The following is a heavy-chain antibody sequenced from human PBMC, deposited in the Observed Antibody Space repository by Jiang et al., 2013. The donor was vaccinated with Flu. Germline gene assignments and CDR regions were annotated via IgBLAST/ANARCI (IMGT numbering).Heavy chain of an antibody. V-gene: IGHV7-4-1*02. J-gene: IGHJ4*02. CDR3: ARAGRAGSTGWYDYFEY. CDR1: GYTFTNYA. D-gene: IGHD6-19*01. Sequence: GYTFTNYAINWMRQAPGQGLEWMGWINTNTGNPRYGQGFTGRFVFSLDTSATTAYLEISSLQAEDTAVYYCARAGRAGSTGWYDYFEYWGQGTLVTVSS. CDR2: INTNTGNP.